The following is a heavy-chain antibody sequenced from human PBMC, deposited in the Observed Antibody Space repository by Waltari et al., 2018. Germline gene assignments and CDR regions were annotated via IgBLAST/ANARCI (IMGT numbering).Heavy chain of an antibody. CDR3: ARGVMVRGVITDY. CDR2: INSDGSRT. V-gene: IGHV3-74*01. CDR1: GFTFSSSW. J-gene: IGHJ4*02. D-gene: IGHD3-10*01. Sequence: EVQLVESGGGLVQPGGSLRLSCAASGFTFSSSWMHWVRQAPGKGLGWVSRINSDGSRTSYADSVKGRFTISRDNAKNTLYLQMNSLRAEDTAVYYCARGVMVRGVITDYWGQGTLVTVSS.